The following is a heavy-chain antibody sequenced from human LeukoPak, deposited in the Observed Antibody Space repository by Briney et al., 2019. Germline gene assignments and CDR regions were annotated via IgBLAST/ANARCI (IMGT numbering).Heavy chain of an antibody. V-gene: IGHV4-34*01. Sequence: PSETLSLTCAVSGVPFSNYYWSWVRQSPWQGLEWIGEINHSGYTNYNPSLKSRVTMSIDTSKNQFPLILTSVTAADAGVYYCTRAVAGHPDWGQGTLVTVSS. J-gene: IGHJ4*02. D-gene: IGHD6-19*01. CDR1: GVPFSNYY. CDR2: INHSGYT. CDR3: TRAVAGHPD.